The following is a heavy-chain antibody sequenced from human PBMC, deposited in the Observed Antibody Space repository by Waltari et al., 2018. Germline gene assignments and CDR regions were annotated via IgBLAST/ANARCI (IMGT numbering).Heavy chain of an antibody. J-gene: IGHJ6*03. V-gene: IGHV4-34*01. CDR1: GGSFSGYY. Sequence: QVQLQQWGAGLLKPSETLSLTCAVYGGSFSGYYWSWIRQPPGKGLEWIGEINHRGSTNYNPSLKSRVTISVDTSKNQFSLKLSSVTAADTAVYYCARGKRTNYYYYYMDVWGKGTTVTVSS. D-gene: IGHD2-2*01. CDR3: ARGKRTNYYYYYMDV. CDR2: INHRGST.